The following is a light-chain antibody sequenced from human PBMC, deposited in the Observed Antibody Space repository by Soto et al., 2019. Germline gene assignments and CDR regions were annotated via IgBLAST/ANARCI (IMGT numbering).Light chain of an antibody. Sequence: EIVLTQSPGTLSLSPGERATLSCRASRSVSSNYLAWYQQQPGQAPRLLIYGASSRATGSPDRFSGSGSGTDFSLTISRLEPEDFAVYYCQQYGDSPLTSGGGTKVDIK. J-gene: IGKJ4*01. CDR1: RSVSSNY. CDR2: GAS. CDR3: QQYGDSPLT. V-gene: IGKV3-20*01.